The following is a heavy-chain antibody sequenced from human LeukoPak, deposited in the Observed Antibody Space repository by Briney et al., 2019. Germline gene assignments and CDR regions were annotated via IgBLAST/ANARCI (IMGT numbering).Heavy chain of an antibody. CDR2: IYHSGST. CDR3: ARVPDYYGSGSYYM. Sequence: PSETLSLTCTVSGYSISNGYYWGWIRQPPGKGLEWIGSIYHSGSTYYNPSLKSRVTISVDTSKNQFSLKLSSVTAADTAVYYCARVPDYYGSGSYYMWGQGTLVTVSS. D-gene: IGHD3-10*01. J-gene: IGHJ4*02. V-gene: IGHV4-38-2*02. CDR1: GYSISNGYY.